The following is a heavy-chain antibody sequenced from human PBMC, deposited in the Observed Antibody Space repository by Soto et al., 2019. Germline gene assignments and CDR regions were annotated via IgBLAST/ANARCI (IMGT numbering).Heavy chain of an antibody. J-gene: IGHJ4*02. CDR2: INHSGST. Sequence: SETLSLTCDVYGGSFSGYIWTWIRQTPGKGLQWIGQINHSGSTNYNPSLKSRVTISVDTSKNQFSLKLSSVTAADTAVYYCARGPLYCSSTSCYATRYYYGSGSINYWGQGTLVTVSS. D-gene: IGHD2-2*01. CDR3: ARGPLYCSSTSCYATRYYYGSGSINY. CDR1: GGSFSGYI. V-gene: IGHV4-34*01.